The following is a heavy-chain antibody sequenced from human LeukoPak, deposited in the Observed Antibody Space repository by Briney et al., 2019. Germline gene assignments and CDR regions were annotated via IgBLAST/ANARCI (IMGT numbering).Heavy chain of an antibody. CDR1: GYTFTSYG. D-gene: IGHD3/OR15-3a*01. CDR3: ARVPARIGPQRWVDY. CDR2: ISAYNGNT. Sequence: WASVKVSCKASGYTFTSYGISWVRQAPGQGLEWMGWISAYNGNTNYAQKLQGRVTTTTDTSTSTAYMELRSLRSDDTAVYYCARVPARIGPQRWVDYWGQGTLVTVSS. V-gene: IGHV1-18*01. J-gene: IGHJ4*02.